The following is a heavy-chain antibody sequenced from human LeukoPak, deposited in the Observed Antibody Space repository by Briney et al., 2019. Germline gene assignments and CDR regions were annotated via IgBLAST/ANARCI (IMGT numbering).Heavy chain of an antibody. J-gene: IGHJ5*02. Sequence: PGRSLRLSCAASGFTFDDYAMHWVRQAPGKGLEWVSGISWNSGSIGYADSVKGRFTISRDNAKNSLYLQMNSLRAEDTALCYCAKGMAAAAGSVYNWFDPWGQGTLVTVSS. CDR2: ISWNSGSI. CDR3: AKGMAAAAGSVYNWFDP. CDR1: GFTFDDYA. V-gene: IGHV3-9*01. D-gene: IGHD6-13*01.